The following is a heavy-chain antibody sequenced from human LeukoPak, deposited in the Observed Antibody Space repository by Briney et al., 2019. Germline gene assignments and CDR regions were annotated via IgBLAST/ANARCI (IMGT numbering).Heavy chain of an antibody. CDR2: ISSSGNTI. CDR3: ARAPTYYYDSSGPPPTLFDY. D-gene: IGHD3-22*01. CDR1: GFTFSDYY. Sequence: GGSLRLSCAASGFTFSDYYMSWIRQAPGKGLEWVSYISSSGNTIYYADSVKGRFTVSRDNAKNSLYLQMNSLRAEDTAVYYCARAPTYYYDSSGPPPTLFDYWGQGALVTVSS. J-gene: IGHJ4*02. V-gene: IGHV3-11*01.